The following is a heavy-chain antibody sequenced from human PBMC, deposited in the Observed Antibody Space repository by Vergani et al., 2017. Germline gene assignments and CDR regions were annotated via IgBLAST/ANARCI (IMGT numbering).Heavy chain of an antibody. CDR1: GASIRSSNYY. Sequence: QPQLQESGPGLVKPSATLSLTCSVSGASIRSSNYYWGWISQPPGKGLEWIASIYYSGSTYYNTSLKSRVTISVDTSKNQFSLKLSSLTAADTAVYFCARHSTVEWLVKLGWIDPWGQGILVTVSS. CDR2: IYYSGST. D-gene: IGHD6-19*01. J-gene: IGHJ5*02. CDR3: ARHSTVEWLVKLGWIDP. V-gene: IGHV4-39*01.